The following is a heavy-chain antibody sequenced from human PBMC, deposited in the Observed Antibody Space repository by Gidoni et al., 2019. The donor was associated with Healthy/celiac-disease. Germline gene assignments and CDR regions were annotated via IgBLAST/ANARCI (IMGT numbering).Heavy chain of an antibody. CDR2: ISGSGGST. CDR1: GFTFSSYA. J-gene: IGHJ4*01. CDR3: AKDYYGSGSYAY. Sequence: EVQLLESGGGLVQPGWSLRLSCAASGFTFSSYAMSWVRQAPGKGLGWVSAISGSGGSTYYADSVKGRFTISRDNSKNTLYLKMNSLRAEDTAVYYCAKDYYGSGSYAYWGQGTLVTVSS. V-gene: IGHV3-23*01. D-gene: IGHD3-10*01.